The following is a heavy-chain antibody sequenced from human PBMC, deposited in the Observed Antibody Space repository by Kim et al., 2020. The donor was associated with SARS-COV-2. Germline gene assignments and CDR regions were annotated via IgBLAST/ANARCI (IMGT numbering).Heavy chain of an antibody. Sequence: GGSLRLSCAASGFIFTNYWMTWVRQGPGKGLEYVACLNRDGSSKYYVDSVRGRFTISRDNARNSLYLQMNSLRAEDTALYYCTNRGVSRGDVYWGQGALVTVSS. CDR2: LNRDGSSK. V-gene: IGHV3-7*01. J-gene: IGHJ4*02. D-gene: IGHD3-10*01. CDR1: GFIFTNYW. CDR3: TNRGVSRGDVY.